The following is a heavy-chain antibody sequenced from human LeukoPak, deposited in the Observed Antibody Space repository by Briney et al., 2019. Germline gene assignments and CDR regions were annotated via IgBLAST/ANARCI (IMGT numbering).Heavy chain of an antibody. CDR2: IRYDGSNK. Sequence: GGSLRLFCASSGLVFSLHCMQWVSQAPGKGLEGVAFIRYDGSNKYYADSVKGRFTISRDNSKNTLYLQMNSLRAEDTAVYYCDKKLLEYCSGGSCYIFDYWGQGTLVTVSS. V-gene: IGHV3-30*02. J-gene: IGHJ4*02. D-gene: IGHD2-15*01. CDR1: GLVFSLHC. CDR3: DKKLLEYCSGGSCYIFDY.